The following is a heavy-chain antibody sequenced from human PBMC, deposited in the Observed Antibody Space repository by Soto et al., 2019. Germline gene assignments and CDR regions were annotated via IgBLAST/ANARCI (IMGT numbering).Heavy chain of an antibody. D-gene: IGHD3-10*01. J-gene: IGHJ4*02. CDR2: MNPNSGNT. CDR1: GYTFTSYD. V-gene: IGHV1-8*01. Sequence: AAVQVSGKASGYTFTSYDIKWVRQATAQGLAWMGWMNPNSGNTGYAQKFQGRVTMTRNTSINTAYMELSSLRSEDTAVYYCARSRRGSGAFKYYFDYWGQGTLVTVSS. CDR3: ARSRRGSGAFKYYFDY.